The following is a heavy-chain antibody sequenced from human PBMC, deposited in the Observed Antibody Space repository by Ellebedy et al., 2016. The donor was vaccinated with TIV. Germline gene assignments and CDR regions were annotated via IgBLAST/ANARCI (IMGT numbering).Heavy chain of an antibody. CDR1: GFAFSANG. CDR3: TKAPVGTGSGARCYPFDY. D-gene: IGHD2-15*01. V-gene: IGHV3-23*01. CDR2: IDGSENT. Sequence: GESLKISCAASGFAFSANGMSWVRQAPGKGLEWVSGIDGSENTDYGDSVKGRFTISRDDSKNTLYLQMNSLRAEDTAVYYCTKAPVGTGSGARCYPFDYWGQGTLVTVSS. J-gene: IGHJ4*02.